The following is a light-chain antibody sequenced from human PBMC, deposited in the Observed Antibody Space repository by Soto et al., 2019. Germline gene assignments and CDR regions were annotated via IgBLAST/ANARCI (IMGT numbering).Light chain of an antibody. V-gene: IGLV2-8*01. CDR3: SSYAGSNILYV. CDR1: NNDVGGYNY. J-gene: IGLJ1*01. CDR2: GVN. Sequence: QSALTQPPSASGSPGQSVTISCTGTNNDVGGYNYVSWYQQHPGKAPQLVIYGVNKRASGVPDRFSGSKSGNTASLTVSGLQAEDEADYYCSSYAGSNILYVFGTGTKVTVL.